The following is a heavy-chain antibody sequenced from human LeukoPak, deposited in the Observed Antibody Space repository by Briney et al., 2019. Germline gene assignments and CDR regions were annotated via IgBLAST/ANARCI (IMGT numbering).Heavy chain of an antibody. Sequence: PGGSLRLSCTVSGFTVSSNSMSWVRQAPGKGLEWVANIKQDGSEKNYVDSVKGRFTISRDNSKNTLYLQMHSLRAEDTALYYCAKVGVPAAMELGTRGVATTIALDYWGQGTLVTVSS. D-gene: IGHD2-2*01. CDR2: IKQDGSEK. J-gene: IGHJ4*02. CDR1: GFTVSSNS. V-gene: IGHV3-7*03. CDR3: AKVGVPAAMELGTRGVATTIALDY.